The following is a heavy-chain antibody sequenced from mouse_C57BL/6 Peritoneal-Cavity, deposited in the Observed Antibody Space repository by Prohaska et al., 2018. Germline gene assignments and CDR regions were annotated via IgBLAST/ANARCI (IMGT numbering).Heavy chain of an antibody. Sequence: EVQLVESGGGLVQPKGSLKLSCAASGFTFNTYAMHWVRQAPGKGLEWVASIRIKRSNYATYYADSVKDRFTISRDESQSMLYLQMNNLKTEDTAIYYCVREYQWYCYYWGQGTTLTVSS. CDR3: VREYQWYCYY. D-gene: IGHD1-3*01. V-gene: IGHV10-3*01. CDR1: GFTFNTYA. J-gene: IGHJ2*01. CDR2: IRIKRSNYAT.